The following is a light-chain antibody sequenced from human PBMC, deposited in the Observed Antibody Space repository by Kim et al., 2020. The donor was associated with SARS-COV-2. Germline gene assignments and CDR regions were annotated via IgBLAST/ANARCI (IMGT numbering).Light chain of an antibody. Sequence: GNTISISCTRTSGKIAENFVHWYQQRPGSAPTIVIYEDSERPSGVPDRFSGSIDTSSSSASLTISGLKTEDEADYYCQSYDISNVIFGGGTQLTVL. CDR2: EDS. CDR1: SGKIAENF. CDR3: QSYDISNVI. V-gene: IGLV6-57*03. J-gene: IGLJ2*01.